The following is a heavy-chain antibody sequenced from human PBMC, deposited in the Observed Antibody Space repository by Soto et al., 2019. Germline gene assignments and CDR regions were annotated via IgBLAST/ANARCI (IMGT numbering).Heavy chain of an antibody. Sequence: SETLSLTCAVSGGSVSSGSYYWSWIRQPPGKGLEWIGYIYYSGSTNYNPSLKSRVTISVDTSKNQFSLKRSSVTAAGTAVYYCARFPPVNYSAPVDYWGQGTLVTVS. J-gene: IGHJ4*02. CDR3: ARFPPVNYSAPVDY. CDR2: IYYSGST. D-gene: IGHD1-7*01. V-gene: IGHV4-61*01. CDR1: GGSVSSGSYY.